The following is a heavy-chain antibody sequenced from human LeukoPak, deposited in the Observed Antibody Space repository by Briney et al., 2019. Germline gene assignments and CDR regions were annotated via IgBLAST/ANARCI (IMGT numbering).Heavy chain of an antibody. CDR1: GFTFSSYW. V-gene: IGHV3-7*01. D-gene: IGHD2-21*02. Sequence: GGSLRLSCAASGFTFSSYWMSWVRQAPGKGLEWVANIKQDGSEKYYVDSVKGRFTISRDNAKNSLYLQMNSLRAEDTAVYYCAREGVVVTAIPNWFDPWGQGTLVTVSS. CDR3: AREGVVVTAIPNWFDP. J-gene: IGHJ5*02. CDR2: IKQDGSEK.